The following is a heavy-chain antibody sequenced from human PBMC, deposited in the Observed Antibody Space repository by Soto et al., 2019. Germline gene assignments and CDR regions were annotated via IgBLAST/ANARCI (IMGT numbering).Heavy chain of an antibody. CDR1: GFTFSSYG. D-gene: IGHD2-15*01. CDR2: ISYDGSNK. J-gene: IGHJ4*02. CDR3: AKDRLGYCSGGSCYDPDY. Sequence: QVQLVESGGGVVQPGRSLRLSCAASGFTFSSYGMHWVRQAPGKGLEWVAVISYDGSNKYYADSVKGRFTISRDNSKNTLYLQMNSLRAEDTAVYYCAKDRLGYCSGGSCYDPDYWGQGTLVTVSS. V-gene: IGHV3-30*18.